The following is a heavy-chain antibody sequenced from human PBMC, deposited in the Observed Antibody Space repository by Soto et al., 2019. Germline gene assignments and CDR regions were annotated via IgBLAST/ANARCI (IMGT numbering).Heavy chain of an antibody. V-gene: IGHV5-10-1*01. CDR2: IDPSDSYT. J-gene: IGHJ6*02. D-gene: IGHD6-19*01. CDR3: ARRQWLSTYYYYGMDV. Sequence: GEPLKISCKGSGYSFTSYWISWVRQMPGKGLEWMGRIDPSDSYTNYSPSFQGHVTISADKSISTAYLQWSSLKASDTAMYYCARRQWLSTYYYYGMDVWGQGTTVTVSS. CDR1: GYSFTSYW.